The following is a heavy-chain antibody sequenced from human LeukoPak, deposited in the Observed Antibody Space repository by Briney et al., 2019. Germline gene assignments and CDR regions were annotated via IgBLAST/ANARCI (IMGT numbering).Heavy chain of an antibody. V-gene: IGHV3-21*01. CDR3: ARDNFIGYCSGGSCPNYYGMDV. CDR1: GFTFSSYS. D-gene: IGHD2-15*01. CDR2: ISSSSSYI. J-gene: IGHJ6*02. Sequence: GRSLRLSCAASGFTFSSYSMNWVRQAPGKGLEWVSSISSSSSYIYYADSVKGRFTISRDNAKNSLYLQMNSLRAEDTAVYYCARDNFIGYCSGGSCPNYYGMDVWGQGTTVTVSS.